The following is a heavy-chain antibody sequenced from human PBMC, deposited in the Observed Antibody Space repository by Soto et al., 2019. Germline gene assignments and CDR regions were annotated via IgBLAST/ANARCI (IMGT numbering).Heavy chain of an antibody. CDR1: GGSISSGGYY. V-gene: IGHV4-31*11. J-gene: IGHJ5*02. CDR3: ARTLREINWFDP. Sequence: QVQLQESGPGLVKPSQTLSLTYAVSGGSISSGGYYWSWIRQHPGKGLEWIGYIDNSGSTYYNPSIESRVTISADTSKHQFSLRLSSVTAADTAVYYCARTLREINWFDPWGQGTLVTVSS. D-gene: IGHD2-8*01. CDR2: IDNSGST.